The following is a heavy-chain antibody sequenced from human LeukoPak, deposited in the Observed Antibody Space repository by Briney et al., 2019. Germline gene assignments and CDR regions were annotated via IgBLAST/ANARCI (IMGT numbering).Heavy chain of an antibody. Sequence: PGGSLRLSCAASRRTFNYAWVSWLRQAPGKGLEWVGRIKTKTDGGTTDYAAPVKGRFTISRDESKDTVFLEMNSLKTEDTAMYYCTRVKEGYNYTFDIWGQGTMVTVSS. CDR3: TRVKEGYNYTFDI. V-gene: IGHV3-15*01. D-gene: IGHD5-24*01. J-gene: IGHJ3*02. CDR1: RRTFNYAW. CDR2: IKTKTDGGTT.